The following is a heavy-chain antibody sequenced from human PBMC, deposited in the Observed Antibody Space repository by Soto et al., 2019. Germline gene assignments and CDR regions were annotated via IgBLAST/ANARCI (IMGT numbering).Heavy chain of an antibody. J-gene: IGHJ4*02. V-gene: IGHV3-21*01. CDR3: ARDALLPLDPHPPYYFDF. D-gene: IGHD3-3*01. CDR2: ISSSSSYI. Sequence: EVQLVESGGGLVKPGGSVRISCAASGFAFSSYTMNWVRQAPGKGLEWVSSISSSSSYIDYADSVKGRFTISRDNAKKSLYLQMNSLRAGDTAVYYCARDALLPLDPHPPYYFDFWGQGTLVTVSS. CDR1: GFAFSSYT.